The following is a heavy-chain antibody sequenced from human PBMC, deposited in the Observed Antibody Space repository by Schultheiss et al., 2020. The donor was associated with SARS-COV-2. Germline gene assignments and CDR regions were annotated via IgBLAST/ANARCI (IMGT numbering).Heavy chain of an antibody. CDR1: GGSFSAYY. V-gene: IGHV4-59*08. D-gene: IGHD5-12*01. J-gene: IGHJ4*02. CDR3: ARHGGRYSIKYHFDS. Sequence: SETLSLTCAVYGGSFSAYYWTWVRQPPGKGLEWIGYIYYSGSTYYNPSLKSRVTISGDTSNTKFSLKLNSVTAADTAVYYCARHGGRYSIKYHFDSWGQGTLVTVSS. CDR2: IYYSGST.